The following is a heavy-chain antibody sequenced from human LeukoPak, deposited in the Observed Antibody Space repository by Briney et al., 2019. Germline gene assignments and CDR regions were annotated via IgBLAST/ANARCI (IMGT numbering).Heavy chain of an antibody. V-gene: IGHV3-23*01. J-gene: IGHJ4*02. CDR3: ARDRSSGWYAY. D-gene: IGHD6-19*01. CDR2: ISGSGGST. CDR1: GFTFSSYA. Sequence: PGGSLRLSCAASGFTFSSYAMSWVRQAPGKGLEWVSAISGSGGSTYYADSVKGRFTISRDNAKNSLYLQMNSLSAEDTAVYYCARDRSSGWYAYWGQGTLVTVSS.